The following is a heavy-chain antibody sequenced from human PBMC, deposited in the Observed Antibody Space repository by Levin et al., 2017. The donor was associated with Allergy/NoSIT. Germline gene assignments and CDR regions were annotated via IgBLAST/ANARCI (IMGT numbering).Heavy chain of an antibody. D-gene: IGHD6-19*01. CDR1: GFTFSSYG. V-gene: IGHV3-33*01. CDR2: IWYDGSNK. CDR3: ARDGGPLDPREYSSGWYDFDY. J-gene: IGHJ4*02. Sequence: GGSLRLSCAASGFTFSSYGMHWVRQAPGKGLEWVAVIWYDGSNKYYADSVKGRFTISRDNSKNTLYLQMNSLRAEDTAVYYCARDGGPLDPREYSSGWYDFDYWGQGTLVTVSS.